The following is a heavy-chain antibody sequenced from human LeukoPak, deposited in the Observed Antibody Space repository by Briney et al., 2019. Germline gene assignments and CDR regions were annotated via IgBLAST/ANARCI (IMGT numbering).Heavy chain of an antibody. CDR1: GFTFDDYA. V-gene: IGHV3-9*01. CDR3: AKDIVGAARYYFDY. J-gene: IGHJ4*02. Sequence: GGSLRLSCAASGFTFDDYAMHWVRQAPGKGLECVSGISWNSGSIGYADSVKGRFTISRDNAKNSLYLQMNSLRAEDTALYYCAKDIVGAARYYFDYWGQGTLVTVSS. CDR2: ISWNSGSI. D-gene: IGHD1-26*01.